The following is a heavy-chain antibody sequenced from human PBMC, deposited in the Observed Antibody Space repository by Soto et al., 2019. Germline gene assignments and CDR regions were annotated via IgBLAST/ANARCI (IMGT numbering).Heavy chain of an antibody. CDR3: AKGGSSGWFYFDF. J-gene: IGHJ4*02. CDR2: TPGSGGSA. D-gene: IGHD6-19*01. Sequence: GGSLRLSCAASGFTFGTYAMNWVRQAPGKGLEWVSSTPGSGGSAYDAHSVGGRFTISRDNSKNTVYLQLDSLRPEDSAIYYCAKGGSSGWFYFDFWGKGTQVTVSS. V-gene: IGHV3-23*01. CDR1: GFTFGTYA.